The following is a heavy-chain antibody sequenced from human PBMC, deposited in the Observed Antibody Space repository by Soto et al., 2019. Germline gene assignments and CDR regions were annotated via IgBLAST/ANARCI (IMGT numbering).Heavy chain of an antibody. CDR2: IYYSGST. Sequence: QVQLQESGPGLVKPSQTLSLTCPVSGGSISSGGYYWSWIRQHPGKGLEWIGYIYYSGSTYYNPSLTTRVPISVDTSKNPFSRKMSSVTAADTAVYYCARDLQYSRLFYGMDVWGQGTTVTVSS. CDR3: ARDLQYSRLFYGMDV. CDR1: GGSISSGGYY. V-gene: IGHV4-31*03. D-gene: IGHD6-13*01. J-gene: IGHJ6*02.